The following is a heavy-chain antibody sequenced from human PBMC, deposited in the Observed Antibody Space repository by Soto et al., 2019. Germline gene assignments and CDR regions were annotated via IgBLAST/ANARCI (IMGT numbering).Heavy chain of an antibody. J-gene: IGHJ4*02. CDR1: GGAISSYY. Sequence: PSDTLSLTCTVSGGAISSYYWSWVRQAPGKGLEWIGYIHYSGSTNYNPSLKSRVTISVDTSKNQFSLKLSSVTAADTAVYYCAREYSRPYYFDYWGQGTLVTVSS. CDR2: IHYSGST. D-gene: IGHD2-21*01. V-gene: IGHV4-59*01. CDR3: AREYSRPYYFDY.